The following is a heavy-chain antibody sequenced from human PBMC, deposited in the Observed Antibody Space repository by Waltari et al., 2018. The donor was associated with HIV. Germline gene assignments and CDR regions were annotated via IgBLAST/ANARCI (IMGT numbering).Heavy chain of an antibody. CDR2: ISAYNGNT. J-gene: IGHJ6*02. Sequence: QVQLVQSGAEVKKPGASVKVSCKASGYTFTSYGISWVRQAPGQGLEWMGWISAYNGNTNYAQKLQGRVTMTQETSTSTAYMERRSLRSDDTAGYYCARVAGWSSTSCSSGGMDVWGQGTTVTVSS. CDR3: ARVAGWSSTSCSSGGMDV. V-gene: IGHV1-18*01. CDR1: GYTFTSYG. D-gene: IGHD2-2*01.